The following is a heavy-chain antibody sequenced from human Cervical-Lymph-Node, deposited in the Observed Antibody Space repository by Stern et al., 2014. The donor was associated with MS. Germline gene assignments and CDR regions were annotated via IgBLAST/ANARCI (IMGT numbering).Heavy chain of an antibody. CDR2: NYWDDEK. Sequence: QVTLKESGPTLVKPTQTVTLTCTLSGFSVTTAGVGVGWIRQPPGKALEWLAINYWDDEKLYSPSLKNSLTTTKDTSKNQVVLTMTNVDPVDTATYYCAHSRVKYCRGGTCYSSLFDYWGQGTLVTVSS. J-gene: IGHJ4*02. CDR3: AHSRVKYCRGGTCYSSLFDY. CDR1: GFSVTTAGVG. D-gene: IGHD2-15*01. V-gene: IGHV2-5*02.